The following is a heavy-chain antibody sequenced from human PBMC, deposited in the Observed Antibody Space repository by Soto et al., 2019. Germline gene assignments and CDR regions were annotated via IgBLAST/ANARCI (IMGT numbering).Heavy chain of an antibody. D-gene: IGHD3-9*01. CDR1: DGAFSGYS. V-gene: IGHV4-34*01. CDR2: ISYRGGT. CDR3: ARSYYKILTGYYS. J-gene: IGHJ4*02. Sequence: SETLSLTCAVSDGAFSGYSWSWIRQAPGKGLEWIGEISYRGGTTYNPSLRDRVTIFAGTSKSQFSLNLTSVTAADTALYYCARSYYKILTGYYSWGRGTLVTVSS.